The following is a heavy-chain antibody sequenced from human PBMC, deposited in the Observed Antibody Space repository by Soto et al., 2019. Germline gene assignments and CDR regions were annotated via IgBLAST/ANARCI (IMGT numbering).Heavy chain of an antibody. Sequence: PGESLKISCRGSGYNYNLHWISWVRQKPARGLEWMGIIYPGDSDTRYNPSFQGQVTISVDKSINTAYLQWDSLEASDTATYYCARHLRSYDFFQYYYGIDVWGQGSTVTVSS. CDR1: GYNYNLHW. CDR2: IYPGDSDT. D-gene: IGHD3-16*01. V-gene: IGHV5-51*01. CDR3: ARHLRSYDFFQYYYGIDV. J-gene: IGHJ6*02.